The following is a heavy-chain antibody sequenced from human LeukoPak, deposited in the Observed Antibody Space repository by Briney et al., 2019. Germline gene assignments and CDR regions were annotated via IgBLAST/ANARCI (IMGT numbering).Heavy chain of an antibody. Sequence: GGSLRLSCAASGFTFSSYSMNWVRQAPGKELEWVSSISSSSSYIYYADSVKGRFTISRDNAKNSLYLQMNSLRAEDTAVYYCARDLGYSYGANPFDYWGQGTLVTVSS. CDR1: GFTFSSYS. V-gene: IGHV3-21*01. D-gene: IGHD5-18*01. J-gene: IGHJ4*02. CDR3: ARDLGYSYGANPFDY. CDR2: ISSSSSYI.